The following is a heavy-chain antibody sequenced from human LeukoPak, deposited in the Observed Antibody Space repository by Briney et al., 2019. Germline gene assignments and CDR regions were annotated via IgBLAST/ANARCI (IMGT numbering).Heavy chain of an antibody. CDR2: ISAYNGNT. Sequence: ASVKVSCKASGYTFTSYGISWVRQAPGQGLEWMGWISAYNGNTNYAQKLQGRVTMTTDTSTSTAYMEPRSLRSEDTAVYYCARVGYYYGSGSYWFDPWGQGTLVTVSS. CDR1: GYTFTSYG. CDR3: ARVGYYYGSGSYWFDP. D-gene: IGHD3-10*01. J-gene: IGHJ5*02. V-gene: IGHV1-18*01.